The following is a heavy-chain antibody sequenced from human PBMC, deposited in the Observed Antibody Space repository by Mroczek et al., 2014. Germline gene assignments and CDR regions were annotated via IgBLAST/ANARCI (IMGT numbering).Heavy chain of an antibody. CDR3: AIIRFLEWSAWVTNDY. Sequence: SGAEVKKPGASVKVSCKASGYTFTSYDINWVRQATGQGLEWMGWMNPNSGNTGYAQKFQGRVTMTRNTSISTAYMELSSLRSEDTAVYYCAIIRFLEWSAWVTNDYWGQGTLVTVSS. J-gene: IGHJ4*02. D-gene: IGHD3-3*01. V-gene: IGHV1-8*01. CDR1: GYTFTSYD. CDR2: MNPNSGNT.